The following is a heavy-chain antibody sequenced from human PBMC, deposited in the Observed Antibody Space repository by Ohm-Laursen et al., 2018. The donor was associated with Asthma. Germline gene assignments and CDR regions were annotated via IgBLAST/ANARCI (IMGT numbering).Heavy chain of an antibody. J-gene: IGHJ3*01. CDR1: GFSVSRHF. Sequence: GSLRLSCAASGFSVSRHFMNWIRQGPEKGLEWVSDIYPGGATFYADSVKGRFTISRDDSMNTLNLQMSSLRGDDTAVYYCARGQGSGDISGSDPFDLWGQGTTVSVSS. CDR3: ARGQGSGDISGSDPFDL. V-gene: IGHV3-53*01. CDR2: IYPGGAT. D-gene: IGHD3-10*01.